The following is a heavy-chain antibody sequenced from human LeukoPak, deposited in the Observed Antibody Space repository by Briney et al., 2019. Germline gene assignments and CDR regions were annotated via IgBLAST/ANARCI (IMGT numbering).Heavy chain of an antibody. J-gene: IGHJ6*03. V-gene: IGHV1-69*13. CDR2: IIPIFGTA. CDR3: ARGTDYGDYGGTWFYYYYMDV. D-gene: IGHD4-17*01. Sequence: SVKVSCKASGGTFSSYAISWVRQAPGQGLEWMGGIIPIFGTANYAQKFQGRVTITADESTSTAYMELSRLRSDDTAVYYCARGTDYGDYGGTWFYYYYMDVWGEGTTVTVSS. CDR1: GGTFSSYA.